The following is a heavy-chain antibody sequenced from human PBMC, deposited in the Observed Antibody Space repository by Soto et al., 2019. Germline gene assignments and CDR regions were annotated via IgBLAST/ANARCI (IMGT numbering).Heavy chain of an antibody. J-gene: IGHJ4*02. V-gene: IGHV5-10-1*01. D-gene: IGHD3-10*02. CDR2: IDPSDSYT. CDR1: GYSFASYW. Sequence: GQSLKISCKGSGYSFASYWIGWVRQMPGKGLEWMGRIDPSDSYTNYSPSFQGHVTISADKSISTAYLQWSSLKASDTAMYYCARFLFGEYFDYWGQRTLVTVSS. CDR3: ARFLFGEYFDY.